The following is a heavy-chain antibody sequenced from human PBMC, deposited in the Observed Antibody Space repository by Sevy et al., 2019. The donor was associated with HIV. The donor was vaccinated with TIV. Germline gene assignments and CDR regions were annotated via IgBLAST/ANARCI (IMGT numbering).Heavy chain of an antibody. CDR1: GESFSGYY. V-gene: IGHV4-34*01. D-gene: IGHD5-18*01. CDR2: INHSGST. J-gene: IGHJ4*02. CDR3: ARGGDKDTAMAPYYFDY. Sequence: SETLSLTCAVYGESFSGYYWSWIRQPPGKGLEWIGEINHSGSTNYNPSLKSRVTISVDTSKNQFSLKLSSVTAADTAVYYCARGGDKDTAMAPYYFDYWRQGTLVTVSS.